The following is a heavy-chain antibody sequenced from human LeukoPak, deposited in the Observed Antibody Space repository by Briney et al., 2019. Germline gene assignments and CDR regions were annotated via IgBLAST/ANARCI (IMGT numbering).Heavy chain of an antibody. CDR2: ISGSGGST. D-gene: IGHD3-9*01. J-gene: IGHJ4*02. Sequence: PGGSLRLSCAASGFPFSSYAMRWVRQAPGKGLEWVSAISGSGGSTYYADSVKGRFTISRDNSKNTLYLQMNSLRAEDTAVYYYAKGYYDILTGYWGHFDYWGQGTLATVSS. CDR1: GFPFSSYA. CDR3: AKGYYDILTGYWGHFDY. V-gene: IGHV3-23*01.